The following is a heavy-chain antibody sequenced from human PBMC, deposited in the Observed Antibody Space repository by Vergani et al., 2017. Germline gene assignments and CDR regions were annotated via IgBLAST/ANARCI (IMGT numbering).Heavy chain of an antibody. D-gene: IGHD4-17*01. CDR1: GFTFDDYA. Sequence: EVQLVESGGGLVQPGRSLRLSCAASGFTFDDYAMHWVRQAPGKGLEWVSGISWNSGSTGYADSVKGRFTISRDNAKNSLYLQMNSLRAEDTALYYCAKDTDYGDYGYYYGMDVWGQGTTVTVSS. CDR3: AKDTDYGDYGYYYGMDV. J-gene: IGHJ6*02. V-gene: IGHV3-9*01. CDR2: ISWNSGST.